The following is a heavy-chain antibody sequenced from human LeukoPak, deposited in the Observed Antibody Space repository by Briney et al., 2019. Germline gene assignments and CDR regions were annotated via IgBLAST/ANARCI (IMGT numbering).Heavy chain of an antibody. V-gene: IGHV1-2*02. CDR2: NNPNSGAT. CDR3: ARTLIVVVPAAILGWFDP. CDR1: GYTFIDYY. J-gene: IGHJ5*02. D-gene: IGHD2-2*02. Sequence: ASVKVSCKASGYTFIDYYIHWVRQAPGQGLEWMGWNNPNSGATDYARKFQDRVTMTRDTSTNTAYMELSSLRSEDTAVYYCARTLIVVVPAAILGWFDPWGQGTLVTVSS.